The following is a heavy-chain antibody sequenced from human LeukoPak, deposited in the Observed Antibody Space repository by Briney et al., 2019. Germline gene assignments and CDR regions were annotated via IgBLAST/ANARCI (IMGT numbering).Heavy chain of an antibody. CDR3: ARDRTTYYYDSSGYFPDY. CDR2: ISSSSSHI. V-gene: IGHV3-21*04. CDR1: GFTFSSYS. J-gene: IGHJ4*02. D-gene: IGHD3-22*01. Sequence: GGSLRLSCAASGFTFSSYSMNWVRQAPGKGLEWVSSISSSSSHIYYADSVKGRFTISRDNAKNSLYLQMNSLRAEDTAVYYCARDRTTYYYDSSGYFPDYWGQGTLVTVSS.